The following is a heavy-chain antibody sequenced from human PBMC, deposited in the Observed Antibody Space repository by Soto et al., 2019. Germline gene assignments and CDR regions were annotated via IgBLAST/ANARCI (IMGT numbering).Heavy chain of an antibody. CDR3: AKAVGRSGNFDY. V-gene: IGHV3-9*01. CDR1: GFTFDDYA. D-gene: IGHD6-13*01. Sequence: EVQLVESGGGLVKPGRSLRLSCEASGFTFDDYAREWVRQAPGKGLECVSRIRWNSGRVGHAYSGKGRFTISRDNAKSSLYLQMNSLRAEDTALYSCAKAVGRSGNFDYWGQGTLVTVSS. CDR2: IRWNSGRV. J-gene: IGHJ4*02.